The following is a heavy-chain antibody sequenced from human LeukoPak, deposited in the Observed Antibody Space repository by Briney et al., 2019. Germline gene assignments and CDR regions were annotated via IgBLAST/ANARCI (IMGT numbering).Heavy chain of an antibody. CDR3: ARDPRAAMVRGVITWFDP. D-gene: IGHD3-10*01. Sequence: TSETLSLTCAVYGGSFSGYYWSWIRQPPGKGLEWIGEINHSGSTNYNPSLKSRVTISVDTSKNQFSLKLSSVPAADTAVYYCARDPRAAMVRGVITWFDPWGQGTLVTVSS. CDR2: INHSGST. V-gene: IGHV4-34*01. J-gene: IGHJ5*02. CDR1: GGSFSGYY.